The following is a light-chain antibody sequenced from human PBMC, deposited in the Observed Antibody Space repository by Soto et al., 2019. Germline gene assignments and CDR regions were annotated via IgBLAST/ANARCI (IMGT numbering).Light chain of an antibody. CDR2: GAS. V-gene: IGKV1-39*01. Sequence: DIQMTQSPSSLSASVGDRVAITCRSSQSISDYLNWYQQKPGKALKLVIYGASNLQSGVPPKFSVSSPGSNFTLTIRGLQHDHWAIYFCPQSYSLALTFG. CDR3: PQSYSLALT. CDR1: QSISDY. J-gene: IGKJ4*01.